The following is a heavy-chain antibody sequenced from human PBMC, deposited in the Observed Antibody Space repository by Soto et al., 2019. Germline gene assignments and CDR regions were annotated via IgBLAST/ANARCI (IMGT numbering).Heavy chain of an antibody. Sequence: HPGGSLRLSCAASGFTFSSYSMNWVRQAPGKGLEWVSYISSSSSTIYYADSVKGRFTISRDNAKNSLYLQMNSLRAGDTAIYFCARAIGPTLFDYWGQGTLVTVSS. CDR3: ARAIGPTLFDY. J-gene: IGHJ4*02. V-gene: IGHV3-48*01. D-gene: IGHD3-22*01. CDR2: ISSSSSTI. CDR1: GFTFSSYS.